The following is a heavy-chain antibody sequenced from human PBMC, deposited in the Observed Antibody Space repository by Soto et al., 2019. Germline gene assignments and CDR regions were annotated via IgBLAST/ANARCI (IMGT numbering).Heavy chain of an antibody. CDR3: ARSYSSGWEFDY. V-gene: IGHV3-74*01. CDR2: ISGDGSST. D-gene: IGHD6-19*01. CDR1: GFTFRSHW. Sequence: GGSLRLSCAASGFTFRSHWMHWVRQAPGKGLVWVSRISGDGSSTHYADSVKGRFTVSRDNAQNSLSLKLNSLRVEDTAVYYCARSYSSGWEFDYWGQGTQVTVSS. J-gene: IGHJ4*02.